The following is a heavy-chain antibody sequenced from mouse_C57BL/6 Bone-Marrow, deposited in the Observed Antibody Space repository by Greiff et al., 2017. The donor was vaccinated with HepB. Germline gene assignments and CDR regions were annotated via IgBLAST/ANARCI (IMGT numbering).Heavy chain of an antibody. J-gene: IGHJ4*01. Sequence: EVKLMESGGGLVKPGGSLKLSCAASGFTFSDYGMHWVRQAPEKGLEWVAYISSGSSTIYYADTVKGRFTISRDNAKNTLFLQMTSLRSEDTAMYYCARGYYYYVDYWGQGTSVTVSS. D-gene: IGHD1-1*02. CDR1: GFTFSDYG. CDR2: ISSGSSTI. V-gene: IGHV5-17*01. CDR3: ARGYYYYVDY.